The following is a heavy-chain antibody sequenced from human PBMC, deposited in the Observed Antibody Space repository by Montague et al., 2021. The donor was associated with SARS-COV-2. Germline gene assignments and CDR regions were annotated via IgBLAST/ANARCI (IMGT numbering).Heavy chain of an antibody. Sequence: SETLSLTCTVSGGSISSSSYYWGWIRQPPGQGLEWIGSIFYSGSTDYXXXLKSRVTISVDTSKNQFSLKVSSVTDADTAVYYCASMVRAQVYYFDYWGQGTLVTVSS. V-gene: IGHV4-39*01. D-gene: IGHD3-10*01. CDR3: ASMVRAQVYYFDY. CDR2: IFYSGST. J-gene: IGHJ4*02. CDR1: GGSISSSSYY.